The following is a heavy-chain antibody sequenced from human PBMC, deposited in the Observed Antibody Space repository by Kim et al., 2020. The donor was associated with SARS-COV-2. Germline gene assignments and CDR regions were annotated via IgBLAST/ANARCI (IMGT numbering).Heavy chain of an antibody. CDR2: T. D-gene: IGHD4-17*01. Sequence: TNYNPSLKSRVTISVDTSKNQFSLKLSSVTAADTAVYYCARDPTVTTFDYWGQGTLVTVSS. V-gene: IGHV4-34*01. CDR3: ARDPTVTTFDY. J-gene: IGHJ4*02.